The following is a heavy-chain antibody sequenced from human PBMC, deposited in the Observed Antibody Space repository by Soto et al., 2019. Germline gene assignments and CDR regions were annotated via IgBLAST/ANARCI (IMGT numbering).Heavy chain of an antibody. D-gene: IGHD3-22*01. CDR1: GGSINTYY. Sequence: SETLSLTCAVSGGSINTYYWSWIRQPPGKGLEWIGYIYYSGSTNYNPSLKSRVTISVDTSKNQFSLKLSSVTAADTAVYYCARVVPYYYDSSGYYFDYWGQGTLVTVSS. CDR2: IYYSGST. CDR3: ARVVPYYYDSSGYYFDY. J-gene: IGHJ4*02. V-gene: IGHV4-59*01.